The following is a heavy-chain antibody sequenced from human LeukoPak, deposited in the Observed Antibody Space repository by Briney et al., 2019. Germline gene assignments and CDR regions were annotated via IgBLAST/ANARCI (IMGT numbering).Heavy chain of an antibody. CDR2: INHSGST. CDR1: GGSISSSNW. V-gene: IGHV4-4*02. D-gene: IGHD1-1*01. Sequence: SETLSLTCAVSGGSISSSNWWSWIRQPPGKGLEWIGEINHSGSTNYNPSLKSRVTISVDTSKNQFSLKLSSVTAADTAVYYCAKGYRFDYWGQGTLVTVSS. CDR3: AKGYRFDY. J-gene: IGHJ4*02.